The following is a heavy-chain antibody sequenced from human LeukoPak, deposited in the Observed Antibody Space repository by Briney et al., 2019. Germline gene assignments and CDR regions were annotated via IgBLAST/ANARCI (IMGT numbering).Heavy chain of an antibody. D-gene: IGHD1-26*01. CDR3: ARLEIVGATGFDY. CDR1: RYSFTSYW. CDR2: IYPGDSDT. V-gene: IGHV5-51*01. J-gene: IGHJ4*02. Sequence: GESLKISCKGSRYSFTSYWIGWVRQVPGKGLEWMGIIYPGDSDTRYSPSFQGQVTISADKSISTAYLQWSSLKASDTAMCYCARLEIVGATGFDYWGQGTLVTVSS.